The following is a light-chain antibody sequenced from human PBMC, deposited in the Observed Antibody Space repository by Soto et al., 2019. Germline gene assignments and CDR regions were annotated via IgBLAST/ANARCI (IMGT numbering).Light chain of an antibody. V-gene: IGKV3-15*01. Sequence: ETVLTQSPATLSVSPGERATLSCRASQSVDNNVAWYQQKPGQPPRLLIFGASTRATGIPVRFSGGGFGTAFPLTISSLQSEDSALYYCHQYNYWPQPGVTLGGGTKVEIK. CDR3: HQYNYWPQPGVT. CDR1: QSVDNN. J-gene: IGKJ4*01. CDR2: GAS.